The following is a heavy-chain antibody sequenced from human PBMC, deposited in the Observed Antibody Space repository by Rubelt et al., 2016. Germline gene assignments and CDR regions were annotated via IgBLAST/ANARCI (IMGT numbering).Heavy chain of an antibody. D-gene: IGHD1-1*01. Sequence: QVQLVQSGAEVKKPGASVKVSCKPPGYTFTSYGISWVRPAPGQGLEWMGWISAYDGNPNYAQKLQRRVTMTTDTSTSTAYMELRSLGADDTAVYFCARDQLALYAFDIWGQGTMVTVSS. CDR2: ISAYDGNP. CDR1: GYTFTSYG. J-gene: IGHJ3*02. V-gene: IGHV1-18*01. CDR3: ARDQLALYAFDI.